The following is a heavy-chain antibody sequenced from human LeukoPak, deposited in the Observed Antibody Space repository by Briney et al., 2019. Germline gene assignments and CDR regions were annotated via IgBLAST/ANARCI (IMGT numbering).Heavy chain of an antibody. CDR3: ARGHNPVPFDNNAYCGGDCYIDY. CDR2: INPNSGGT. Sequence: ASVKVSCKASGYTFTNYYIHWVRQAPGQGLEWMGWINPNSGGTNYAQKFQGWVTMTRDTSISTAYMELSRLRSDDTAVYYCARGHNPVPFDNNAYCGGDCYIDYWGQGTLVTVSS. V-gene: IGHV1-2*04. CDR1: GYTFTNYY. J-gene: IGHJ4*02. D-gene: IGHD2-21*02.